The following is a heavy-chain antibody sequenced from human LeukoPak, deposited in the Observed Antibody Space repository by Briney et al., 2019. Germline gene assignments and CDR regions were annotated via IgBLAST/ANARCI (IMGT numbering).Heavy chain of an antibody. D-gene: IGHD6-6*01. CDR3: ANTHLAAPPFDY. Sequence: SESLSLTCSGSGGSISSYYWSWIRQPPWKGLEWIGYIYYSGSTNYNPSLKSRVTISVDTSKNQFSLRLSSVTAADTAVYYCANTHLAAPPFDYWGQGTLVTVSS. CDR1: GGSISSYY. J-gene: IGHJ4*02. CDR2: IYYSGST. V-gene: IGHV4-59*08.